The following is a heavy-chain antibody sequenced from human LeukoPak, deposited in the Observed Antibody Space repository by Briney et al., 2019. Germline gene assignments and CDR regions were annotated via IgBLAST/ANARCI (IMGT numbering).Heavy chain of an antibody. D-gene: IGHD6-13*01. CDR2: ISSSGSGDNT. Sequence: GGSLRLSCAASGVTLSTYAMSWARQAPGKGLEWVSGISSSGSGDNTYYADSVKGRFTISRDNAKNSLYLQMNSLRAEDTAVYYCAKDSGWFRFDYWGQRTLVTVSS. V-gene: IGHV3-23*01. CDR1: GVTLSTYA. CDR3: AKDSGWFRFDY. J-gene: IGHJ4*02.